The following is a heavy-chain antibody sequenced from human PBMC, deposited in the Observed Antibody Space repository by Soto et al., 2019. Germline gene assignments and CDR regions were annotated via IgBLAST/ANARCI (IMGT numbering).Heavy chain of an antibody. CDR3: ARALVGATADAFDI. V-gene: IGHV3-30*04. D-gene: IGHD1-26*01. CDR1: GFTFSSYA. CDR2: ISYDGSNK. J-gene: IGHJ3*02. Sequence: GGSLRLSCAASGFTFSSYAMHWVRQAPGKGLEWVAVISYDGSNKYYADSVKGRFTISRDNSKNTLYLQMNSLRAEDTAVYYCARALVGATADAFDIWGQGTMVTASS.